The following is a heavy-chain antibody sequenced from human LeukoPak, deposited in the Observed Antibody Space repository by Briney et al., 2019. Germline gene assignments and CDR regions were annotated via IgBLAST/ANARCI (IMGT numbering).Heavy chain of an antibody. Sequence: GGSLRLPCAASGFTFSSYWMHWVRQAPGKGLVWVSRVNPQGTATYYTDSVKGRFTISRDNAKDALHLQMDNLRAEDTAVYYCARARWSSTGWFLGYWGQGTLVTVSS. V-gene: IGHV3-74*01. CDR2: VNPQGTAT. CDR1: GFTFSSYW. J-gene: IGHJ4*02. CDR3: ARARWSSTGWFLGY. D-gene: IGHD6-19*01.